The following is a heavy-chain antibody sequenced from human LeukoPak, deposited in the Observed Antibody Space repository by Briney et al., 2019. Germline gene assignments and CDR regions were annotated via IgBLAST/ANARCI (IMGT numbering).Heavy chain of an antibody. D-gene: IGHD3-22*01. CDR3: ARERVDYYDSSGYLHFDY. J-gene: IGHJ4*02. V-gene: IGHV1-18*01. CDR2: ISAYNGNT. CDR1: GYTFTSYG. Sequence: ASVKVSCTASGYTFTSYGISWVRQAPGQGLEWMGWISAYNGNTNYAQKLQGRVTMTTDTSTSTAYMELRSLRSDDTAVYYCARERVDYYDSSGYLHFDYWGQGTLVTVSS.